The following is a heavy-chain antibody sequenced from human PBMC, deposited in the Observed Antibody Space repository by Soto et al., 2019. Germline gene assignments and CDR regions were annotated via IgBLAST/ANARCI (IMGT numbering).Heavy chain of an antibody. D-gene: IGHD6-13*01. V-gene: IGHV3-21*01. CDR1: GFTFSSYS. Sequence: GGSLRLSCAASGFTFSSYSMNWVRQAPGKGLEWVSSISSSSSYIYYADSVKGRFTISRDNAKNSLYLQMNSLRAEDTAVYYCARESSSWDPYYYYYGMDVWGQGTTVTVSS. CDR2: ISSSSSYI. J-gene: IGHJ6*02. CDR3: ARESSSWDPYYYYYGMDV.